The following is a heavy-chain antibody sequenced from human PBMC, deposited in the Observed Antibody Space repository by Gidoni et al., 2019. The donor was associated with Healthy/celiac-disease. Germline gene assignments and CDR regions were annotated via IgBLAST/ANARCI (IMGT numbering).Heavy chain of an antibody. D-gene: IGHD3-9*01. V-gene: IGHV3-20*04. CDR1: GFTFDDYG. Sequence: EVQLVESGGGVVRPGGSLRPSCAASGFTFDDYGMSWVRQAPGKGLAWVSGINWNGGSTDYADSVKGRFTISRDNVKNSLYLQMNSLRAEDTALYYCARVGYFDWLFRGASDYWGQGTLVTVSS. CDR3: ARVGYFDWLFRGASDY. CDR2: INWNGGST. J-gene: IGHJ4*02.